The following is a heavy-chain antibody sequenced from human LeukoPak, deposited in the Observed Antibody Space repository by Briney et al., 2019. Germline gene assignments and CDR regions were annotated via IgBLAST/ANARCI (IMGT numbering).Heavy chain of an antibody. CDR2: IRRNGSPT. V-gene: IGHV3-48*04. J-gene: IGHJ6*02. CDR3: ARDRWELLSNSYHYCGLDV. CDR1: GFIFSSYS. D-gene: IGHD2-15*01. Sequence: GGSLRLSCAASGFIFSSYSMNWVRQAPGKGLEWVSYIRRNGSPTHYADSVKGRFTISRDNDKNSVYLQMTSLRVEDTAVYYCARDRWELLSNSYHYCGLDVWGQGTTVTVSS.